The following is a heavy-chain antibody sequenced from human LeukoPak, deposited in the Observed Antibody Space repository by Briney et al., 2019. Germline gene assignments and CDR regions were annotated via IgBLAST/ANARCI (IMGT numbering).Heavy chain of an antibody. CDR2: FDPERGET. V-gene: IGHV1-24*01. D-gene: IGHD6-19*01. CDR1: GYILTHLS. J-gene: IGHJ3*02. Sequence: ASVKVSCKVSGYILTHLSMHWVRQAPGKGPEWMGGFDPERGETIYAQKFQGRVTMTEDTSADTAFMELSSLRSEDTAVYYCASVVASGQWLVDDAFDIWGQGTMVIVSS. CDR3: ASVVASGQWLVDDAFDI.